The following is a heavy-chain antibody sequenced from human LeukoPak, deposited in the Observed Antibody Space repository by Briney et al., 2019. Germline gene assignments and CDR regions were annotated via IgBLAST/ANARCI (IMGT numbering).Heavy chain of an antibody. CDR3: AKKWSVGTTTLDYFEY. D-gene: IGHD1-26*01. J-gene: IGHJ4*01. Sequence: GGSLRLSCGVSGFTFSIFAASWVRRSPGKAREWVSSIGGSGRRTYYAGYAKGRLTISRDNSKTTLYLQMNRLTDEETAVYYCAKKWSVGTTTLDYFEYWGHGTPGTLSS. V-gene: IGHV3-23*01. CDR1: GFTFSIFA. CDR2: IGGSGRRT.